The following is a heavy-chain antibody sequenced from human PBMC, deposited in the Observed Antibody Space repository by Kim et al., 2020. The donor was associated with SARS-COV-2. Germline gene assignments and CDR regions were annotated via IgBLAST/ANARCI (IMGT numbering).Heavy chain of an antibody. J-gene: IGHJ4*02. V-gene: IGHV4-4*07. CDR3: ARVATSPRRPIDY. CDR2: MYISGTT. CDR1: GASISSNY. Sequence: SETLSLTCTVSGASISSNYWTWVRQPAGKGLEYIGHMYISGTTDYNPSLRGRATMSLDTSKNQFSLKLTSVTAADTAVYYCARVATSPRRPIDYWGQGTLVTVSS.